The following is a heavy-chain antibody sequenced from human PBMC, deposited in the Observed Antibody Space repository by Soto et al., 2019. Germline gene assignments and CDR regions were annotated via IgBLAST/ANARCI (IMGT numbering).Heavy chain of an antibody. CDR3: AREAGATEYYYYGMDV. Sequence: PSETLSLTCTVSGGSISSYCWSWIRQPPGKGLEWIGYIYYSGSTNYNPSLKSRVTISVDTSKNQFSLKLSSVTAADTAVYYCAREAGATEYYYYGMDVWGQGTTVTVSS. D-gene: IGHD1-26*01. CDR1: GGSISSYC. J-gene: IGHJ6*02. CDR2: IYYSGST. V-gene: IGHV4-59*01.